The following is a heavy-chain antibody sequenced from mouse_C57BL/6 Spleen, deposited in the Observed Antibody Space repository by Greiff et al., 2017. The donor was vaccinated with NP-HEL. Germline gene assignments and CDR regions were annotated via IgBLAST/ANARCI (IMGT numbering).Heavy chain of an antibody. Sequence: VQLQQSGPELVKPGASVKISCKASGYAFSSSWMNWVKQRPGKGLEWIGRIYPGDGDTNYNGKFKGKATLAADKSSSTAYMQLSSLTSEDSAVYFCAREGAYYSNSDYWGQGTTLTVSS. D-gene: IGHD2-5*01. CDR3: AREGAYYSNSDY. CDR1: GYAFSSSW. V-gene: IGHV1-82*01. CDR2: IYPGDGDT. J-gene: IGHJ2*01.